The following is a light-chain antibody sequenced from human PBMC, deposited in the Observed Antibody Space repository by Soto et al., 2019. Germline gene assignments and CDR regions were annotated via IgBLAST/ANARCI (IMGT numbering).Light chain of an antibody. CDR3: AAWDDSLSANYV. V-gene: IGLV1-47*01. Sequence: QSALTQPPSASGTPGQRVTISRSGSSSNIGSNYVYWYQQLPGTAPKLLIYRNNQRPSGVPDRFSGSKSGTSASLAISGLRSEDEADYYCAAWDDSLSANYVFGTGTKVTVL. CDR1: SSNIGSNY. J-gene: IGLJ1*01. CDR2: RNN.